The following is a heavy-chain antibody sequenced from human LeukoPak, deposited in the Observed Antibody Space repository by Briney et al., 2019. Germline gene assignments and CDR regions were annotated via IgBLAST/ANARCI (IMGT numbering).Heavy chain of an antibody. CDR1: GYTFTGYY. CDR3: ARDVLRFLEWLPHYGMDV. J-gene: IGHJ6*02. D-gene: IGHD3-3*01. CDR2: INPNSGGT. Sequence: ASVKVSCKASGYTFTGYYMHWVRQAPGQGLEWMGWINPNSGGTNYAQKFQGRVTMTRDTSISTAYMELSRLRSDDTAVYYCARDVLRFLEWLPHYGMDVWGQGTTVTVSS. V-gene: IGHV1-2*02.